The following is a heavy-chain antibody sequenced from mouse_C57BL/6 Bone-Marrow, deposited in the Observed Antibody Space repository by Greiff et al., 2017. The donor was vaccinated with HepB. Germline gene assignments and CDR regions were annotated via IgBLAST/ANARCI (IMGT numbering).Heavy chain of an antibody. CDR3: ARSPFITTVVDWYFDV. CDR2: IYPGDGDT. V-gene: IGHV1-82*01. J-gene: IGHJ1*03. Sequence: QVQLQQSGPELVKPGASVKISCKASGYAFSSSWMNWVKQRPGKGLEWIGRIYPGDGDTNYNGKFKGKATLTADKSSSTAYMQLSSLTSEDSAVYFCARSPFITTVVDWYFDVWGTGTTVTVSS. CDR1: GYAFSSSW. D-gene: IGHD1-1*01.